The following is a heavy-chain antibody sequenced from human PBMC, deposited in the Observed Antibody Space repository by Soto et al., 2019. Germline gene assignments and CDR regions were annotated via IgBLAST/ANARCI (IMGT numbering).Heavy chain of an antibody. CDR1: GLTVSTNY. Sequence: GGSLRLSCAASGLTVSTNYMSWVRQAPGKGLEWVSVIYSGGSTYYADSVKGRFTISRDNSKNTLYLQMNSLRAEDTAVFYFARDLYYYASTGYKYYFDYWGQGTLVTVSS. J-gene: IGHJ4*02. CDR3: ARDLYYYASTGYKYYFDY. D-gene: IGHD3-22*01. V-gene: IGHV3-66*01. CDR2: IYSGGST.